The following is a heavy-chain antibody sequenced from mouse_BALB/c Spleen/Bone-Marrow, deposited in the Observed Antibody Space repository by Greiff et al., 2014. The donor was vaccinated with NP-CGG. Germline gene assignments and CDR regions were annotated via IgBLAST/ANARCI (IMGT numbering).Heavy chain of an antibody. Sequence: VQLQESGPGLVAPSQSLSITCTVSGFSLTNYGVHWVRQPPGEGLEWLGVIWADGSTNYNSALMFRLSISKDNSKSQVFFKMNSLQTDDTAMYYCARITTATGAMDYWGQGTSVTVSS. CDR2: IWADGST. CDR1: GFSLTNYG. D-gene: IGHD1-2*01. J-gene: IGHJ4*01. V-gene: IGHV2-9*02. CDR3: ARITTATGAMDY.